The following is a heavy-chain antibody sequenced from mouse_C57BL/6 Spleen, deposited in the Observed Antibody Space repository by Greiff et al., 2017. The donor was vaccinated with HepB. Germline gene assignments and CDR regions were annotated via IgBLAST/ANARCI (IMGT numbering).Heavy chain of an antibody. CDR1: GFTFSSYG. V-gene: IGHV5-6*02. Sequence: EVKLEESGGDLVKPGGSLKLSCAASGFTFSSYGMSWVRQTPDKRLEWVATISSGGSYTYYPDSVKGRFTISRDNAKNTLYLQMSRLKSEDTAMYYCARGGGYSLDYWGQGTSVTVSS. J-gene: IGHJ4*01. CDR2: ISSGGSYT. CDR3: ARGGGYSLDY. D-gene: IGHD2-3*01.